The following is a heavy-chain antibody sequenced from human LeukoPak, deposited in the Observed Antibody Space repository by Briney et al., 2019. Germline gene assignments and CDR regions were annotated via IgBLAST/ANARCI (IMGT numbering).Heavy chain of an antibody. J-gene: IGHJ6*02. V-gene: IGHV3-7*01. CDR2: IKQEGRDT. CDR1: GLTFSSYW. Sequence: GGSLRPSCAASGLTFSSYWMSSVSQAPGKWLEWVANIKQEGRDTNYVDSVKGRFTISRDNAKNSLYLQMNSLRDEDTAVYYCARDRVVVVAATPRFSYYYGMDVWGQGTTVTVSS. CDR3: ARDRVVVVAATPRFSYYYGMDV. D-gene: IGHD2-15*01.